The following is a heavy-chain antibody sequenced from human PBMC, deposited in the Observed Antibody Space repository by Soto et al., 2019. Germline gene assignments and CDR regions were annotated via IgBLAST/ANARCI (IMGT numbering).Heavy chain of an antibody. V-gene: IGHV4-59*06. CDR2: IYYTGST. Sequence: SDTLSLTCTVSCGSISSYYWSWFRQHPGKGLEWIGFIYYTGSTYYNPSLKSRLSISVDTSKNQFSLELNSVNAADTAMYDCATVQATYGSQCFDFWGQGTLVTVSS. CDR1: CGSISSYY. CDR3: ATVQATYGSQCFDF. J-gene: IGHJ4*02. D-gene: IGHD4-17*01.